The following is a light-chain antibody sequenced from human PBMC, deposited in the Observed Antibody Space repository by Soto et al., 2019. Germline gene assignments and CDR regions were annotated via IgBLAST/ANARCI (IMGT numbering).Light chain of an antibody. Sequence: QSALTQPASVSGSRGQSITISCTGTSSDVGGYNFVSWYQLHPGKAPKFMIYGVINRPSGVSNRFSGSKSSNTASLTISGLQSEDEADYYSTSYTNNRTRVVSRGTE. CDR2: GVI. CDR1: SSDVGGYNF. CDR3: TSYTNNRTRV. J-gene: IGLJ3*02. V-gene: IGLV2-14*01.